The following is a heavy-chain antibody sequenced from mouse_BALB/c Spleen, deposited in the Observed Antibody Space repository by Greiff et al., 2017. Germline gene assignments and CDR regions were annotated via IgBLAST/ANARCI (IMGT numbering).Heavy chain of an antibody. V-gene: IGHV5-15*02. CDR1: GFTFSDYG. CDR2: ISNLAYSI. Sequence: EVKVEESGGGLVQPGGSRKLSCAASGFTFSDYGMAWVRQAPGKGPEWVAFISNLAYSIYYADTVTGRFTISRENAKNTLYLEMSSLRSEDTAMYYCARAYDFYFDYWGQGTTLTVSS. D-gene: IGHD2-4*01. CDR3: ARAYDFYFDY. J-gene: IGHJ2*01.